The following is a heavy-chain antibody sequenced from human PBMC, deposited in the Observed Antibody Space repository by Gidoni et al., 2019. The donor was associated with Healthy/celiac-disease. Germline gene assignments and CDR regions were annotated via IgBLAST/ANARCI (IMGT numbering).Heavy chain of an antibody. CDR2: IWYDGSNK. Sequence: QVQLVESGGGVVPPGWSMRLPCTASGFTFSSYGMHWVRQAPGKGLEWVAVIWYDGSNKYYADSVKGRFTISRDHSKNTLYLQMNSLRAEDTAVYYCARDLTVKWLVRGTLDYWGQGTLVTVSS. D-gene: IGHD6-19*01. V-gene: IGHV3-33*01. J-gene: IGHJ4*02. CDR1: GFTFSSYG. CDR3: ARDLTVKWLVRGTLDY.